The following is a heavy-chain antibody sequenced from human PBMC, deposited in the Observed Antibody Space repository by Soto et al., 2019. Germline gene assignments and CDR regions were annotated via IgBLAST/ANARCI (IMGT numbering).Heavy chain of an antibody. Sequence: GSLRLSCAVSGXTLSNFSMGWVRQAPGKGLEWVSAISGSGGDTWYKDSVDGRFTISRDNSKNTLFLHLSSMRSQDTAIYYCAKDRYTYNTAGFDYWGQGTLGTVSS. J-gene: IGHJ4*02. CDR3: AKDRYTYNTAGFDY. V-gene: IGHV3-23*01. CDR1: GXTLSNFS. CDR2: ISGSGGDT. D-gene: IGHD3-16*02.